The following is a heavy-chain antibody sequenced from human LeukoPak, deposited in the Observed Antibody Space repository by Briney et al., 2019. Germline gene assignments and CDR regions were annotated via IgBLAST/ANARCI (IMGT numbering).Heavy chain of an antibody. Sequence: GGPLRLSCAASGFTFDDYTMHWVRQAPGKGLEWVSLISWDGGSTYYADSVKGRFTISRDNSKNSLYLQMDSLSTEDTALYYCAKGGVVPAANYFDYWGQGTLVTVSS. CDR2: ISWDGGST. CDR1: GFTFDDYT. CDR3: AKGGVVPAANYFDY. J-gene: IGHJ4*02. D-gene: IGHD2-2*01. V-gene: IGHV3-43*01.